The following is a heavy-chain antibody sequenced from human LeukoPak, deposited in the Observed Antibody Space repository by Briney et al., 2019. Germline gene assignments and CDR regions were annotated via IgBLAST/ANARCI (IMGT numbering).Heavy chain of an antibody. CDR1: GFTFGKYW. D-gene: IGHD2-21*01. CDR3: AREIGCGHFDY. Sequence: GGSLRLSCVASGFTFGKYWMSWVRQAPGKGLEWVANIKLDGSEKYYVDSVKGRFTISRDNAKNSLYLQMSSLRAEDTAVYYCAREIGCGHFDYWGQGTLVTVSS. V-gene: IGHV3-7*01. CDR2: IKLDGSEK. J-gene: IGHJ4*02.